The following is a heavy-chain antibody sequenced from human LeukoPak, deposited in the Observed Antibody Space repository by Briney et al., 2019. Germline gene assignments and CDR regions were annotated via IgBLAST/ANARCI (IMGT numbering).Heavy chain of an antibody. V-gene: IGHV4-39*01. Sequence: SETLSLTCTVSGGSVSDSRYYWGSICQPPGKGLEWIGNMYYSGSANYNPSLKSRVTISIDTSKNQFSLKLSSVTAADTAVYYCARQSSYSSGWYFDYWGQGTLVTVSS. CDR2: MYYSGSA. CDR1: GGSVSDSRYY. D-gene: IGHD6-19*01. J-gene: IGHJ4*02. CDR3: ARQSSYSSGWYFDY.